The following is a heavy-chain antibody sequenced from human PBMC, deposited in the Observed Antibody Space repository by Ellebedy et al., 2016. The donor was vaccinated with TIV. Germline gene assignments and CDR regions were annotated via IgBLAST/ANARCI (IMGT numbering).Heavy chain of an antibody. CDR3: ERESYDTLTGTSYGKDV. CDR2: MFSAGDT. D-gene: IGHD3-9*01. V-gene: IGHV3-66*01. CDR1: GFTVSGTY. J-gene: IGHJ6*02. Sequence: PGGSLRLSCAASGFTVSGTYMNWVRQAPGKGLEWVSVMFSAGDTYYADSVKCRFTISRDSSENKLNLQRNSLRAEDTAVYHCERESYDTLTGTSYGKDVWGQGTTVTVSS.